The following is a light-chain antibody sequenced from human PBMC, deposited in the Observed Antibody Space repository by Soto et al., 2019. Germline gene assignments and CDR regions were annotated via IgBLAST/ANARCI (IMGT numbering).Light chain of an antibody. CDR3: QQRSSWPLT. CDR1: QSVNTY. J-gene: IGKJ4*01. V-gene: IGKV3-11*02. CDR2: DTS. Sequence: EIVFTQSPGTPALSPGERVTLSRRANQSVNTYLTWHQQKSGQAPRLLIYDTSNRPTGIPPRFNGSGSERDFTLTISSLEPEDSAVYYCQQRSSWPLTFGGGTKVDIK.